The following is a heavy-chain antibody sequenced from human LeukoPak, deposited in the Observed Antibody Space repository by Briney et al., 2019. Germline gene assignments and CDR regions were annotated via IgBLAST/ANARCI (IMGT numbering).Heavy chain of an antibody. CDR1: GFTFDDYA. J-gene: IGHJ6*03. V-gene: IGHV3-9*01. D-gene: IGHD3-10*01. Sequence: GRFLRLSCAASGFTFDDYAMHWVRQAPGKGLEWVSGISWNSGSIGYADSVKGRFTISRDNAKNSLYLQMNSLRAEDTALYYCAKTMVRGKQMTNPMDVWGKGTTVTVSS. CDR3: AKTMVRGKQMTNPMDV. CDR2: ISWNSGSI.